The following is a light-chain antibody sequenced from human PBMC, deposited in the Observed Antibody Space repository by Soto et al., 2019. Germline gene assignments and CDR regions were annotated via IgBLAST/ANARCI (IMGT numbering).Light chain of an antibody. CDR3: LLSFSGTHVV. CDR1: TGAVTSGHY. CDR2: DTS. V-gene: IGLV7-46*01. Sequence: QAVVTQEPSLTVSPGGTVTLTCGSSTGAVTSGHYPYWFQQKSGQAPRALIYDTSNKHSWTPARFSGSLLGGKAALTLSGAQPEDEAEYYCLLSFSGTHVVFGGGTKVTV. J-gene: IGLJ2*01.